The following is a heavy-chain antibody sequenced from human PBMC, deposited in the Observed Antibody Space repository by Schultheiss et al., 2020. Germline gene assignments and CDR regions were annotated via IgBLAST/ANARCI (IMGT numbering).Heavy chain of an antibody. CDR2: ISGSGDST. CDR1: GFTFSSYG. Sequence: GGSLRLSCAASGFTFSSYGMHWVRQAPGKGLEWVSVISGSGDSTYYADSVKARFTSSRDNSKNTLYLQMNSLRAEDTAVYYCAKDRGFTMIVTWGQGTLVTVSS. V-gene: IGHV3-23*01. D-gene: IGHD3-22*01. J-gene: IGHJ5*02. CDR3: AKDRGFTMIVT.